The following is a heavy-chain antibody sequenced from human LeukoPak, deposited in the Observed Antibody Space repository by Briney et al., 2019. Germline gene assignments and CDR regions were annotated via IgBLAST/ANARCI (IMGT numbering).Heavy chain of an antibody. CDR3: ARSHYDFWSGYHY. CDR2: INHSGST. CDR1: GGSFSGYY. Sequence: SETLSLTCAVYGGSFSGYYWSWIRQPPGKGLEWIGGINHSGSTNYNPSLKSRVTISVDTSKNQFSLKLSSVTAADTAVYYCARSHYDFWSGYHYWGQGTLVTVSS. J-gene: IGHJ4*02. D-gene: IGHD3-3*01. V-gene: IGHV4-34*01.